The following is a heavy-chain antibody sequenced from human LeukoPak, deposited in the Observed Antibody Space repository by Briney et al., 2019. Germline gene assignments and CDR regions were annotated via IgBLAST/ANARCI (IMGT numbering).Heavy chain of an antibody. CDR1: GGTFSSYA. CDR2: IIPIFGTA. V-gene: IGHV1-69*05. CDR3: ARDGYQDYYYYGMDV. D-gene: IGHD3-22*01. J-gene: IGHJ6*02. Sequence: SVKVSCKASGGTFSSYAISWVRQAPGQGLEWMGGIIPIFGTANYAQKLQGRVTMTTDTSTSTAYMELRSLRSDDTAVYYCARDGYQDYYYYGMDVWGQGTTVTVSS.